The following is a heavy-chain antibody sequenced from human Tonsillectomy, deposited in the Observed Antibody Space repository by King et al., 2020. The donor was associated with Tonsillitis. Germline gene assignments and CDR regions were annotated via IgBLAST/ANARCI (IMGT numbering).Heavy chain of an antibody. CDR2: INWNGGST. Sequence: QLVQSGGGVVRPGGSLRLSCAASGFTFGDYGMSWVRQAPGKGLEWVSGINWNGGSTGYADSVKGRFTISRDNAKNSLYLQMNSLRAEDTALYYCARDLGVDRPLYGSGSFPTYYFDYWGQGTLVTVSS. J-gene: IGHJ4*02. CDR3: ARDLGVDRPLYGSGSFPTYYFDY. CDR1: GFTFGDYG. V-gene: IGHV3-20*04. D-gene: IGHD3-10*01.